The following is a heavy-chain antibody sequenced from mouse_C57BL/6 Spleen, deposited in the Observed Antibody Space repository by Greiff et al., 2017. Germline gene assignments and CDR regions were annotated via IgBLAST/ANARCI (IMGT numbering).Heavy chain of an antibody. J-gene: IGHJ3*01. Sequence: EVQRVESGGGLVQPGGSMKLSCAASGFTFSDAWMDWVRQSPEKGLEWVAEIRNKANNHATYYAESVKGRFTISRDDSKSSVYLQMNSLRAEDTGIYYCTRGLPHYYGSSWFAYWGQGTLVTVSA. D-gene: IGHD1-1*01. CDR3: TRGLPHYYGSSWFAY. V-gene: IGHV6-6*01. CDR1: GFTFSDAW. CDR2: IRNKANNHAT.